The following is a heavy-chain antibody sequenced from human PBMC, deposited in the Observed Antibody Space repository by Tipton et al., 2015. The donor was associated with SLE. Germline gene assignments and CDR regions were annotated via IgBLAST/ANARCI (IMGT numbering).Heavy chain of an antibody. J-gene: IGHJ4*02. CDR1: GYTFTSYG. CDR3: ARDKGDYGSEWGYFDY. V-gene: IGHV1-69*04. D-gene: IGHD3-10*01. Sequence: QSGPEVKKPGASVKVSCKASGYTFTSYGISWVRQAPGQGLEWMGRIIPILGIANYAQKFQGRVTITADKSTSTAYMELSSLRSEDTAVYHCARDKGDYGSEWGYFDYWGQGTLVTVSS. CDR2: IIPILGIA.